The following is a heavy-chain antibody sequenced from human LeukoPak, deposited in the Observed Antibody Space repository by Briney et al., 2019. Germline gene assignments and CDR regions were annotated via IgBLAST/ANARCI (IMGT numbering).Heavy chain of an antibody. CDR1: GFSFSLYF. V-gene: IGHV3-23*01. J-gene: IGHJ5*02. Sequence: GGSLRLSCSASGFSFSLYFMTWARQPPGKGPEWVSVISSSDDEIHYADSVKGRFTISRDNSKNTLSLQMNSLRADDTAIYYCAISQQHPSLVSASWGKGTLVTVS. CDR3: AISQQHPSLVSAS. D-gene: IGHD6-13*01. CDR2: ISSSDDEI.